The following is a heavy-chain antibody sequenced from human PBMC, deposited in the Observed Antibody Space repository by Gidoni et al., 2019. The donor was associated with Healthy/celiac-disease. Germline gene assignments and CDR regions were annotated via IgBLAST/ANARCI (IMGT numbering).Heavy chain of an antibody. D-gene: IGHD4-17*01. J-gene: IGHJ3*02. CDR3: ARAGVGVYGDYFGAFDI. Sequence: QVQLQESGPGLVKPSETLSLTCAVSGYSISSGHHWGWIRQPPGQGLEWIGSIYHSGSTYYNPSLKSRVTISVDTSKNQFSLKLSSVTAADTAAYYCARAGVGVYGDYFGAFDIWGQGTMVTVSS. CDR2: IYHSGST. CDR1: GYSISSGHH. V-gene: IGHV4-38-2*01.